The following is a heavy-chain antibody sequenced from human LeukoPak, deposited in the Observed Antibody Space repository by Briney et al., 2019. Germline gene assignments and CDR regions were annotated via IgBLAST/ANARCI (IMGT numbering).Heavy chain of an antibody. J-gene: IGHJ4*02. CDR2: ISGSGGST. V-gene: IGHV3-23*01. CDR3: AKDGAGITMIVVVIGYFDY. D-gene: IGHD3-22*01. CDR1: GFTFSSYA. Sequence: GGSLRLSCAASGFTFSSYAMSWVRQAPGKGLEWVSAISGSGGSTYYADSVKGRFTISRDNSKNTLYLQMNSLRAEDTAVYYCAKDGAGITMIVVVIGYFDYWGQGTLVTVSS.